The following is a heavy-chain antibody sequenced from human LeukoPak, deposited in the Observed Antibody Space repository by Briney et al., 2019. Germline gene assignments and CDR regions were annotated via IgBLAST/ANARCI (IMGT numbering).Heavy chain of an antibody. CDR3: AKDTSIGRYCTNGVCSPFDY. J-gene: IGHJ4*02. CDR2: ISGSGGST. CDR1: GFTFSSYA. Sequence: GGSLRLSCAASGFTFSSYAMSWVRQAPGKGLEWVSAISGSGGSTYYADSVKGRFTISRDNSRSTLYLQMNSLRAEDTALYYCAKDTSIGRYCTNGVCSPFDYWGQGTLVTVSS. V-gene: IGHV3-23*01. D-gene: IGHD2-8*01.